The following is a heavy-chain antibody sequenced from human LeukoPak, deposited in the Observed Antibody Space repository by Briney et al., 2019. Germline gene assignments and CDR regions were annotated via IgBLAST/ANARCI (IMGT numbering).Heavy chain of an antibody. V-gene: IGHV4-39*07. Sequence: KPSETLSLTCTVSGGSISSSSYYWGWIRQPPGKGLEWIGSIYYSGSTYYNPSLKSRVTISVDTSKNQFSLKLSSVTAADTAVYYCARGDMVRGLIISSLGAFDIWGQGTMVTVSS. J-gene: IGHJ3*02. D-gene: IGHD3-10*01. CDR1: GGSISSSSYY. CDR3: ARGDMVRGLIISSLGAFDI. CDR2: IYYSGST.